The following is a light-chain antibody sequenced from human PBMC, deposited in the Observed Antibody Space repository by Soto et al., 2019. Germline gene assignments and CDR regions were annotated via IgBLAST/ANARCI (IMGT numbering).Light chain of an antibody. V-gene: IGLV2-8*01. CDR1: SSDVGGYKY. J-gene: IGLJ1*01. CDR2: EVN. CDR3: TSYAGGNNV. Sequence: QSALTQHPSASGSPGQSVTISCTGTSSDVGGYKYVSWYQQHPGKVPKLMVYEVNKRPSGVPDRFSGSKSGNTASLTVSGLQAEDEAYYYCTSYAGGNNVFGTGTKLTVL.